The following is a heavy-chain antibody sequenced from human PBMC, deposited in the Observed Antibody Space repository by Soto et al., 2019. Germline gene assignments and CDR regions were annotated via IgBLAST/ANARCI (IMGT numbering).Heavy chain of an antibody. Sequence: GESLKISCKGSGYSFTSYWIGWVRQMPGKGLEWMGIIYPGDSDTRYSPSFQGQVTISADKSISTAYLQWSSLKASDTAMYYCARQSRRSNMVGELGYWGQGTLVTVSS. CDR3: ARQSRRSNMVGELGY. CDR1: GYSFTSYW. D-gene: IGHD3-10*02. V-gene: IGHV5-51*01. CDR2: IYPGDSDT. J-gene: IGHJ4*02.